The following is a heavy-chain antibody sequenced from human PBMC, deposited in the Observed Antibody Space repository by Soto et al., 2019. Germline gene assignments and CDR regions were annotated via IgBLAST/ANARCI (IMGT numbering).Heavy chain of an antibody. Sequence: RLSCAASGFTFSNAWMSWVRQAPGKGLEWVGRIKSKTDGGTTDYAAPVKGRFTISRDDSKNTLYLQMNSLKTEDTAVYYCTTSVRGGSRYLPYGMDVWGQGTTVTVSS. J-gene: IGHJ6*02. CDR2: IKSKTDGGTT. CDR1: GFTFSNAW. CDR3: TTSVRGGSRYLPYGMDV. V-gene: IGHV3-15*01. D-gene: IGHD2-15*01.